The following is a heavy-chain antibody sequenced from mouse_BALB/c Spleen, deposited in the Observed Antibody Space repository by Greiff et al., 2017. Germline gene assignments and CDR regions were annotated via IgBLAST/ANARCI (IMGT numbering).Heavy chain of an antibody. CDR2: INPGSGGT. J-gene: IGHJ4*01. V-gene: IGHV1-54*01. Sequence: VQLQQSGAELVRPGTSVKVSCKASGYAFTNYLIEWVKQRPGQGLEWIGVINPGSGGTNYNEKFKGKATLTADTSSSTAYMQLSSLTSDDSAVYFCARSGNYSYAMDYWGQGTSATVSS. D-gene: IGHD2-1*01. CDR3: ARSGNYSYAMDY. CDR1: GYAFTNYL.